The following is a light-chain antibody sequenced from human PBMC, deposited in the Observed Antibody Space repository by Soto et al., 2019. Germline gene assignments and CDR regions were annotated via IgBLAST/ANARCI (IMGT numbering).Light chain of an antibody. CDR1: SSDVGGYNY. V-gene: IGLV2-11*01. CDR3: CSYAGNSLWV. J-gene: IGLJ3*02. Sequence: QSALTQPRSVSGSPGQSVTISCTGTSSDVGGYNYVSWYQQHPGKAPKLMIYDVSKWPSGVPDRFSGSKSGNTASLTISGLQAEDEADYYCCSYAGNSLWVFVGGPKLTVL. CDR2: DVS.